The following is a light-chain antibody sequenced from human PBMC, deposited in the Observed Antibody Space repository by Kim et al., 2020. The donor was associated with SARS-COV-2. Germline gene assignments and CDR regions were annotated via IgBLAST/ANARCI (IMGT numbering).Light chain of an antibody. CDR2: GAS. CDR1: QSVISSY. Sequence: LSPGDRATLSCRASQSVISSYLAWYQQKPGQAPRLVIYGASSRATGIPDRFSGSGSGTDFTLTISRLEPEDFAVYYCQQYVNSLLTFGGGTKVDIK. V-gene: IGKV3-20*01. CDR3: QQYVNSLLT. J-gene: IGKJ4*01.